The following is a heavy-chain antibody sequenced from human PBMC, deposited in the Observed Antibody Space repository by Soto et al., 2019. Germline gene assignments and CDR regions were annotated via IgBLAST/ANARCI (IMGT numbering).Heavy chain of an antibody. CDR1: GFTFNSYC. V-gene: IGHV3-30*18. CDR2: TIYDGSTK. CDR3: AKDRMGAGVRGYFDY. J-gene: IGHJ4*02. D-gene: IGHD3-10*01. Sequence: QVQLVESGGGVVQPGRSLRLSCAASGFTFNSYCMHWVRQAPGKGLEWVAVTIYDGSTKYYADSVKGRFTISRDNSKSTLYLQMNSLRAEDTAVYYCAKDRMGAGVRGYFDYWGQGTLVTVSS.